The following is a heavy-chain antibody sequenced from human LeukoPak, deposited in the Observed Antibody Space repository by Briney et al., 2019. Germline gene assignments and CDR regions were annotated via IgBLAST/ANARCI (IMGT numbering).Heavy chain of an antibody. CDR2: IYTSGST. D-gene: IGHD4-17*01. CDR3: ARVGFLTVTLRNYYYMDV. CDR1: GGSTSSYY. V-gene: IGHV4-4*07. Sequence: PSETLSLTCTVSGGSTSSYYWSWIRQPAGKGLEWIGRIYTSGSTNYNPSLKSRVTMSVDTSKNQFSLKLSSVTAADTAVYYCARVGFLTVTLRNYYYMDVWGKGTTVTVSS. J-gene: IGHJ6*03.